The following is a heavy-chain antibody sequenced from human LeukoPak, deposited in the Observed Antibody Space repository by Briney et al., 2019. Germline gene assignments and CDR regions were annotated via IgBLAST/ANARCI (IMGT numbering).Heavy chain of an antibody. V-gene: IGHV3-23*01. CDR3: ARYCSGRSCYSGLDY. D-gene: IGHD2-15*01. CDR2: ISASGST. J-gene: IGHJ4*02. CDR1: GFTFSTYA. Sequence: GGSLRLSCAASGFTFSTYAMSWVRQAPGKGLEWVSTISASGSTYYADSVKGRFTISRDNSKNTLYLEMNSLRAEDTAVFYCARYCSGRSCYSGLDYWGQGTLVTVSS.